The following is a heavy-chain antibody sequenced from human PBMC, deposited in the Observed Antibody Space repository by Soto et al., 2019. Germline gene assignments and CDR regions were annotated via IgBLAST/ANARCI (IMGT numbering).Heavy chain of an antibody. CDR3: AKDRRESKGGGQWLLLNDAFEM. CDR2: MSYDGSQK. J-gene: IGHJ3*02. D-gene: IGHD3-22*01. V-gene: IGHV3-30*18. CDR1: GFIFSNYG. Sequence: PGGSLRLSCAASGFIFSNYGMHWVRQAPGQGLEWVVVMSYDGSQKYYADSVQGRFTISRDTSKNTLYLEMNSLRSEDTAVYYCAKDRRESKGGGQWLLLNDAFEMWGQGTTVTVSS.